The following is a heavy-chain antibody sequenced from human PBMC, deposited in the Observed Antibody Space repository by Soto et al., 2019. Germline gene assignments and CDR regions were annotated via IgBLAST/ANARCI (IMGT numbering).Heavy chain of an antibody. J-gene: IGHJ6*02. CDR1: GYTFTGYY. CDR2: IIPIFGTA. CDR3: ARYVPAAGFHYYYYYGMDV. Sequence: SVKVSCKASGYTFTGYYMHWVRQAPGQGLEWMGGIIPIFGTANYAQKFQGRVTITADKSTSTAYMELSSLRSEDTAVYYCARYVPAAGFHYYYYYGMDVWGQGTTVTVSS. V-gene: IGHV1-69*06. D-gene: IGHD2-2*01.